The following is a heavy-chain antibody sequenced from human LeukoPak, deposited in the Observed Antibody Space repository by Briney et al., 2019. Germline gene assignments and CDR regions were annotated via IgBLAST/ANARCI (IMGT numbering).Heavy chain of an antibody. CDR3: AKDMGFGDSVYWYFNL. CDR1: GFTFSSYA. Sequence: GGSLRLSCAASGFTFSSYAMNWVRQAPGKGLEWVSFISSSSLTIYYADSVKGRFTISRDNAKNSLYLQVNSLRDEDTAVYYCAKDMGFGDSVYWYFNLWGRGTLVTVSS. CDR2: ISSSSLTI. J-gene: IGHJ2*01. V-gene: IGHV3-48*02. D-gene: IGHD4-17*01.